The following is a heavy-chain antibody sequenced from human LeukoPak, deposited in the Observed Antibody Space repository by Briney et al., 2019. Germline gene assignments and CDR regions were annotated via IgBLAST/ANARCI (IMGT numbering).Heavy chain of an antibody. CDR2: IYYSGST. D-gene: IGHD1-7*01. Sequence: KPSETLSLTCTVSGGSISSYYWSWIRQPPGKGLEWIGYIYYSGSTNYNPSLKSRVTISVDTSKNQFSLKLSSVTAADTAVYYCARVWNYDDYYYYYMDVWGKGTTVTVSS. CDR1: GGSISSYY. J-gene: IGHJ6*03. CDR3: ARVWNYDDYYYYYMDV. V-gene: IGHV4-59*01.